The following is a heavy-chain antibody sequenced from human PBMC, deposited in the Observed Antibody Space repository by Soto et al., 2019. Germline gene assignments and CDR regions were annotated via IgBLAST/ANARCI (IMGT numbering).Heavy chain of an antibody. D-gene: IGHD1-7*01. V-gene: IGHV6-1*01. CDR3: AGTTSHQWYYMDV. CDR1: GDSVSSNSAA. J-gene: IGHJ6*03. CDR2: TYYRSRWYN. Sequence: PSQTLSLTCVISGDSVSSNSAAWNWIRQSPSRGLEWLGRTYYRSRWYNDYAVSVRSRITVNPDTSKNQFSLQLTSVTPEDTAVYYCAGTTSHQWYYMDVWGKGTTVTVSS.